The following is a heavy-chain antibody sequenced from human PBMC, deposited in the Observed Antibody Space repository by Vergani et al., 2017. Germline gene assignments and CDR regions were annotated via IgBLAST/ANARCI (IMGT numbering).Heavy chain of an antibody. J-gene: IGHJ5*02. D-gene: IGHD1-7*01. Sequence: QVQLVESGGGVVQPGGSMRLSCSASGLTLSSYGVHWVRQAPGRGLGSVTFTRPHEDGAFYSASVRGRFTVSRDNSKNTLYLEMNRLNVDDTAFYYWRKTQGTVVGTWWFDPWGQGTPVTVSS. CDR1: GLTLSSYG. CDR3: RKTQGTVVGTWWFDP. CDR2: TRPHEDGA. V-gene: IGHV3-30*02.